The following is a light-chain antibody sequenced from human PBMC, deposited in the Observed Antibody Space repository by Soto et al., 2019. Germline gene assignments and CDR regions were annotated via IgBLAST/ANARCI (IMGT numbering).Light chain of an antibody. J-gene: IGLJ2*01. V-gene: IGLV1-36*01. CDR3: AAWDDSPNGVV. Sequence: QSVLTQPPSVSEAPRQRVTISCSGSSSNIGNNAVNWYQQLPGKAPKLLIYYDDLLPSGVSDRFSGSKFGTSASLAISGLQSEDEADYYCAAWDDSPNGVVFGGGTKLTVL. CDR2: YDD. CDR1: SSNIGNNA.